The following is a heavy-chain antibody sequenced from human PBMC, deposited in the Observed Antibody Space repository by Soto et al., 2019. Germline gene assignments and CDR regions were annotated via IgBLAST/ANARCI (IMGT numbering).Heavy chain of an antibody. Sequence: SETLSLTCAVYGGSFSGYYWSWIRQPPGKGLEWIGEINHSGSTNYNPSLKSRVTISVDTSKNQFSLKLSSVTAADTAVYYCARGRGCCSGGSCYPESFYYYYGMDVWGQGTTVTVSS. CDR3: ARGRGCCSGGSCYPESFYYYYGMDV. D-gene: IGHD2-15*01. J-gene: IGHJ6*02. V-gene: IGHV4-34*01. CDR2: INHSGST. CDR1: GGSFSGYY.